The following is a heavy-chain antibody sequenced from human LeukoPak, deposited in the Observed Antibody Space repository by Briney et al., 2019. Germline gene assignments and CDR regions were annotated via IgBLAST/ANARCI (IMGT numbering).Heavy chain of an antibody. CDR3: ARAETWYSSGWYVTNWFDP. J-gene: IGHJ5*02. V-gene: IGHV3-64*04. CDR2: IHHDASGS. CDR1: GFTFGSYS. Sequence: PGGSLRLSCSASGFTFGSYSMHWLRQAPGKGPEFVSAIHHDASGSFYADSVKGRYTISRDNAKNSLYLQMNSLRAEDTAVYYCARAETWYSSGWYVTNWFDPWGQGTLVTVSS. D-gene: IGHD6-19*01.